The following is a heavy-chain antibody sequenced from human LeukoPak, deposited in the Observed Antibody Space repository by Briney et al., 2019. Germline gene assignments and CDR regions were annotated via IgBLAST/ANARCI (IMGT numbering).Heavy chain of an antibody. CDR2: INHSGST. V-gene: IGHV4-34*01. CDR1: GGSFSGYY. J-gene: IGHJ3*02. D-gene: IGHD3-16*01. CDR3: ARVEDYLDAFDI. Sequence: SETLSLTCAVCGGSFSGYYWSWIRQPPGKGLEWIGEINHSGSTNYNPSLKSRVTISVDTSKNQFSLKLSSVTAADTAVYYCARVEDYLDAFDIWDQGTMVTVSS.